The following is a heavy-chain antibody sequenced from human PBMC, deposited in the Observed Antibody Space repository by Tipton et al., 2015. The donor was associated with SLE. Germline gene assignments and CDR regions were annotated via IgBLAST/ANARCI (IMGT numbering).Heavy chain of an antibody. Sequence: TLSLTCTVSPYSITSGFYCVWIRQPPGKGLEWIGSFSHTGNPYYNPSLRSRVTMSGDTSKNQFSVSLSSVTAADTAVYYCARAGELSLYPDSWGQGALVTVSS. CDR2: FSHTGNP. V-gene: IGHV4-38-2*02. D-gene: IGHD3-16*02. CDR1: PYSITSGFY. CDR3: ARAGELSLYPDS. J-gene: IGHJ4*02.